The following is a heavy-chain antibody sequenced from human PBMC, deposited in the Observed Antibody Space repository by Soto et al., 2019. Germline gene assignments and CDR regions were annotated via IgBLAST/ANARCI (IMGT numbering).Heavy chain of an antibody. CDR1: GYAFTTYG. Sequence: QVHLVQSGAEVKKPGASVKVSCKGSGYAFTTYGITWVRQAPGQGLEWMGWISAHNGNTNYAQKLQGRVTVTRDTSTSTACMEMRSLRSDDRAVYYCARGRDGDYWGQGAVVTVSS. V-gene: IGHV1-18*01. J-gene: IGHJ4*02. CDR2: ISAHNGNT. D-gene: IGHD6-6*01. CDR3: ARGRDGDY.